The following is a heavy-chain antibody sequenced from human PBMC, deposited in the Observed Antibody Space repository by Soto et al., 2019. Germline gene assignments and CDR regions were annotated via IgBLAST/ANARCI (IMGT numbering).Heavy chain of an antibody. CDR2: IYYSGST. CDR1: GGSISSGGYY. D-gene: IGHD3-22*01. Sequence: TLSLTCTVSGGSISSGGYYWSWIRQHPGKGLEWIGYIYYSGSTYYNPSLKSRVTISVDTSKNQFSLKLSSVTAADTAVYYCARGQVYYYDSSGYPLYYGMDVWGQGTTVTVSS. J-gene: IGHJ6*02. CDR3: ARGQVYYYDSSGYPLYYGMDV. V-gene: IGHV4-31*03.